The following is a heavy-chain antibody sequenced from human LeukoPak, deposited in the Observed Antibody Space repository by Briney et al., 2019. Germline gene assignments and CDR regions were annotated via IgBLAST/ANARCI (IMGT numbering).Heavy chain of an antibody. CDR3: ATQSSAAGRGD. J-gene: IGHJ4*02. CDR2: IDPSNSYT. Sequence: GESLKISCKVSGYMFNSYWINWVRQMPGKGLEWMGRIDPSNSYTNYGPSFQGHVTISADKSSSTAYLQWSSLKASDTGNYYCATQSSAAGRGDWGQGTLVTVSS. CDR1: GYMFNSYW. V-gene: IGHV5-10-1*01. D-gene: IGHD6-25*01.